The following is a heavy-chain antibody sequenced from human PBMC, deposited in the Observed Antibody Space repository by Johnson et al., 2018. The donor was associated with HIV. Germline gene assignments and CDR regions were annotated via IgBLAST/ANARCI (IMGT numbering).Heavy chain of an antibody. CDR3: ARVSSIAALWDAFDI. CDR1: GFTFSSYA. CDR2: ISYDGTNK. D-gene: IGHD6-6*01. Sequence: QVLLVESGGGVVQTGRSLRLSCAASGFTFSSYAMHWVRQAPGKGLEWVAIISYDGTNKYYADSVQGRFTISRDNSKNTLYLQMNSLRDEDTAMYYCARVSSIAALWDAFDIWGQGTMVTVSS. J-gene: IGHJ3*02. V-gene: IGHV3-30-3*01.